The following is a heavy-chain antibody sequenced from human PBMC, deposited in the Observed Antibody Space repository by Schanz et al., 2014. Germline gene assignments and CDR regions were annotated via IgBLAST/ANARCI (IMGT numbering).Heavy chain of an antibody. Sequence: QVHLVQSGAEVKKPGASVKVSCKASGYIFTSYSMHWVRQAPGQGLEWLGIINPSGVSTSSAQEFKGRVTMTRDTSTSTLQMELSSLISEDTAVYYCARGGAYRSPSPVFYFDYWGQGTLVTVSS. J-gene: IGHJ4*02. CDR2: INPSGVST. CDR3: ARGGAYRSPSPVFYFDY. D-gene: IGHD6-6*01. CDR1: GYIFTSYS. V-gene: IGHV1-46*01.